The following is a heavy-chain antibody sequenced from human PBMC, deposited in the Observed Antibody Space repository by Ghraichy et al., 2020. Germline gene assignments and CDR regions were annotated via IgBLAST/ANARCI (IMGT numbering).Heavy chain of an antibody. Sequence: GGSLRLSCAASGFTFSSYAMNWVRQVPGKGLEWVSSISGSGFSTFYADSVKGRFTISRDNSKNTLYLQMSSLRAEDTAVYYCAKPNSNHDTRPMFAYWGQGTLVTVSS. J-gene: IGHJ4*02. CDR2: ISGSGFST. D-gene: IGHD4-11*01. CDR3: AKPNSNHDTRPMFAY. V-gene: IGHV3-23*01. CDR1: GFTFSSYA.